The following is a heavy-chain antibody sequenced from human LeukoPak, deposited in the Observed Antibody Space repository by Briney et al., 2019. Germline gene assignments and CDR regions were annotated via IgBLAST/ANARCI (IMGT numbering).Heavy chain of an antibody. Sequence: GGSFRLSCAAAGFTVSSKWMSWVRQAPGKGLEWVANIKQDGSEKYYVDSVKGRFTISRDNAKNSLYLQMNSLRAEDTAVYYCARVRRSGSYYKYWGQGTLVTVSS. V-gene: IGHV3-7*01. D-gene: IGHD1-26*01. CDR2: IKQDGSEK. CDR3: ARVRRSGSYYKY. J-gene: IGHJ4*02. CDR1: GFTVSSKW.